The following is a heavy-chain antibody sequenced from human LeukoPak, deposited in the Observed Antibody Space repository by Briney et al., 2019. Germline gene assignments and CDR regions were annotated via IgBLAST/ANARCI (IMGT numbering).Heavy chain of an antibody. CDR2: INPNSGGT. J-gene: IGHJ4*02. CDR3: ARDPIMITFGGVIVTEDY. CDR1: GYTFTGYY. D-gene: IGHD3-16*02. V-gene: IGHV1-2*02. Sequence: ASVKVSCKASGYTFTGYYMHWVRQAPGQGLEWMGWINPNSGGTNYAQKFQGRVTMTRDTSISTAYMELGRLRSDDTAVYYCARDPIMITFGGVIVTEDYWGQGTLVTVSS.